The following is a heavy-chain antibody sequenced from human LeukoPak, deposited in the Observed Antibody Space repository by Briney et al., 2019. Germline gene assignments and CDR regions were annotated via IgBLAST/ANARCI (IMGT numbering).Heavy chain of an antibody. CDR1: GYTFTSYA. J-gene: IGHJ6*02. V-gene: IGHV7-4-1*02. CDR2: INTNTGNP. D-gene: IGHD3-9*01. CDR3: ARGGNDILTGSSYYYYYGMDV. Sequence: GASVKVSCKASGYTFTSYAMNWVRQAPGQGLEWMGWINTNTGNPTYAQGFTGRFVFSLDTSVSTAYLQISSLKAEDTAVYYCARGGNDILTGSSYYYYYGMDVWGQGTTVTVSS.